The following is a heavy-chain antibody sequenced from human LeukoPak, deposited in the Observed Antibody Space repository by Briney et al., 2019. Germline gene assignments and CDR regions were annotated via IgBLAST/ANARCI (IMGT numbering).Heavy chain of an antibody. D-gene: IGHD3-9*01. CDR3: TRDFDILTFDY. CDR1: GFTFGDYA. CDR2: IRSKAYGGTT. V-gene: IGHV3-49*04. Sequence: GGSLRLSCTASGFTFGDYAMSWVRQAPGKGLEWVGFIRSKAYGGTTEYAASVKGRFTISRDDSKSIAYLQMNSLKTEDTAVYYCTRDFDILTFDYWGQGTLVTVSS. J-gene: IGHJ4*02.